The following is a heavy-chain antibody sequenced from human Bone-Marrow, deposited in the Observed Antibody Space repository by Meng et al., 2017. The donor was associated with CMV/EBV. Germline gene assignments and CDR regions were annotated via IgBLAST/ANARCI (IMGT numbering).Heavy chain of an antibody. CDR2: INGHSGDT. CDR1: GYTFTGYY. J-gene: IGHJ5*02. Sequence: ASVKVSCKASGYTFTGYYMHWVRQAPGQGLEWLGWINGHSGDTYYAKKFQGRFSLTRDTSISTAYMELTRLTSDDTAFYYCARRSGYEYSLFDLWGQGTQVTVSS. CDR3: ARRSGYEYSLFDL. D-gene: IGHD3-3*01. V-gene: IGHV1-2*02.